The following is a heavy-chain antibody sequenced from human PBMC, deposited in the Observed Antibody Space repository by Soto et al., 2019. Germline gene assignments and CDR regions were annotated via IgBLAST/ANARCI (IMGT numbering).Heavy chain of an antibody. CDR1: GGSFSGYY. CDR3: ARDQAMAQFDY. J-gene: IGHJ4*02. D-gene: IGHD5-18*01. V-gene: IGHV4-34*01. Sequence: SETLSLTCAVYGGSFSGYYWSWIRQPPGKGLEWIGEINHSGSTNYNPSLKSRVTISVDTSKNQFSLKLSSVTAADTAVYYCARDQAMAQFDYWGQGTLVTVSS. CDR2: INHSGST.